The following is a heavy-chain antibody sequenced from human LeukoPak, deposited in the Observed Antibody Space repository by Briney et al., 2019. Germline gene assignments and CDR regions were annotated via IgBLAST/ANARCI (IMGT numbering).Heavy chain of an antibody. D-gene: IGHD3-22*01. CDR2: ISGSGGST. CDR3: AKDRSYYYDSSGYYWMGYFDY. Sequence: PGGSLRLSCAASGFTFSSYAMSWVRQAPGKGLEWVSAISGSGGSTYYADSVKGRFAISRDNSKNTLYLQMNSLRAEDTAVYYCAKDRSYYYDSSGYYWMGYFDYWGQGTLVTVSS. CDR1: GFTFSSYA. V-gene: IGHV3-23*01. J-gene: IGHJ4*02.